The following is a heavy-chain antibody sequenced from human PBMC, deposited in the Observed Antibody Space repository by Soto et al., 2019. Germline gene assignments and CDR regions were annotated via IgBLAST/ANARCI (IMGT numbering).Heavy chain of an antibody. Sequence: GGSLRLSCAASGFTFSSYSMNWVRQAPGKGLEWVSSISTNRSNKYYADSVKGRFTISRDNSKNTLYLQMNSLRAEDTAVYYCARDREPRYDFWSGYYTAGDYYYYGMDVWGQGTTVTVSS. CDR3: ARDREPRYDFWSGYYTAGDYYYYGMDV. CDR1: GFTFSSYS. J-gene: IGHJ6*02. D-gene: IGHD3-3*01. V-gene: IGHV3-21*01. CDR2: ISTNRSNK.